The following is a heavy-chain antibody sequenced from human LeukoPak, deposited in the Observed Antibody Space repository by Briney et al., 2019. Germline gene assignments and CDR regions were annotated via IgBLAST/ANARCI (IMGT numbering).Heavy chain of an antibody. CDR3: ASAAGPFDN. CDR1: GFTFSSFS. J-gene: IGHJ4*02. V-gene: IGHV3-74*01. CDR2: INTDGSST. Sequence: GGSLRLSCAASGFTFSSFSMLWVRQAPGKGLVWVSHINTDGSSTNYADSVKGRFTISRDNAKNTLYLRMNSLRAEDTAVYYCASAAGPFDNWGQGTLVTVSS. D-gene: IGHD6-13*01.